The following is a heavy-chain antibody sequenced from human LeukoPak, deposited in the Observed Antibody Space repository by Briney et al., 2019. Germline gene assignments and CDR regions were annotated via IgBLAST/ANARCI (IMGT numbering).Heavy chain of an antibody. J-gene: IGHJ6*03. CDR3: ARGRFLEWLLWNYYYYMDV. V-gene: IGHV4-34*01. CDR1: GGSFSGYY. CDR2: INHSGST. Sequence: PSETLSLTCAVYGGSFSGYYWSWIRQPPGKGLEWIGEINHSGSTNYNPSLKSRVTISVDTSKNQFSLKLSSVTAADTAVYYCARGRFLEWLLWNYYYYMDVWGKGTTVTVSS. D-gene: IGHD3-3*01.